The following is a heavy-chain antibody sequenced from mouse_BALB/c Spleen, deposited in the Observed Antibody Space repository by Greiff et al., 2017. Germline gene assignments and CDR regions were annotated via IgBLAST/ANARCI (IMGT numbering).Heavy chain of an antibody. CDR1: GYSITSDYA. CDR2: ISYSGST. V-gene: IGHV3-2*02. J-gene: IGHJ1*01. CDR3: VGYWYFDV. Sequence: VQLQQSGPGLVKPSQSLSLTCTVTGYSITSDYAWNWIRQFPGNKLEWMGYISYSGSTSYNPSLKSRISITRDTSKNQFFLQLNSVTTEDTATYYCVGYWYFDVWGAGTTVTVSS.